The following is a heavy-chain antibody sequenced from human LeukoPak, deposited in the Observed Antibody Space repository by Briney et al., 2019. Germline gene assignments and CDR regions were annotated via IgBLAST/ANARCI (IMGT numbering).Heavy chain of an antibody. D-gene: IGHD7-27*01. V-gene: IGHV1-2*02. CDR2: INPNTGGT. CDR3: ARAKANWGSGDY. CDR1: EYTFTDYY. Sequence: ASVKVSCKASEYTFTDYYVHWVRQAPGQGLEWMGWINPNTGGTNYAQKFQGRVTMTRDTSIGTGYMDLRGLRSDDTAVYYCARAKANWGSGDYWGQGTLVTVSS. J-gene: IGHJ4*02.